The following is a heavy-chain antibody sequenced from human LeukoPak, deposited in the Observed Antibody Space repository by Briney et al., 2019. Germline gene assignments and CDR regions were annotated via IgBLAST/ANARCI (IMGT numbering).Heavy chain of an antibody. V-gene: IGHV1-18*01. D-gene: IGHD2-2*01. CDR1: GYTFTSYG. CDR3: ARDIVVVPAAPGTPGY. CDR2: ISAYNGNT. J-gene: IGHJ4*02. Sequence: ASVKVSCKASGYTFTSYGISWVRQAPGQGLEWMGWISAYNGNTNYAQKLQGRVTMTTDTSTSIAYMELRSLRSDDTAVYYCARDIVVVPAAPGTPGYWGQGTLVTVSS.